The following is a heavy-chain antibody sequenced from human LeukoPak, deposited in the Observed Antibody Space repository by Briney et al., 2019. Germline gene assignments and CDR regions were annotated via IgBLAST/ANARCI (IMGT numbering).Heavy chain of an antibody. J-gene: IGHJ4*02. CDR3: AGAKYCSGGSCLGFDY. CDR2: INHSGST. V-gene: IGHV4-31*11. Sequence: PSETLSLTCAVSGGSISSGASDWGWIRQHPKRGLEWVGYINHSGSTYYNPSLKSRVTMSVDTSKNQFSLKLSSVTAADTAVYYCAGAKYCSGGSCLGFDYWGQGTLVTVSS. D-gene: IGHD2-15*01. CDR1: GGSISSGASD.